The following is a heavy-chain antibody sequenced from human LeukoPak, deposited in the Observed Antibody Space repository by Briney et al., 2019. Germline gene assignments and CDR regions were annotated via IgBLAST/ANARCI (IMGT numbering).Heavy chain of an antibody. Sequence: PSETLSLTCTVSGGSISSYYWSWIRQPPGKGLEWIGYIYYSGSTNYNPSLKSRVTISVDTSKNQFSLKLNSVTAADTAIYYCARGNRAYSYGHFDYWGQGTLVTVSS. CDR2: IYYSGST. D-gene: IGHD5-18*01. CDR3: ARGNRAYSYGHFDY. CDR1: GGSISSYY. J-gene: IGHJ4*02. V-gene: IGHV4-59*12.